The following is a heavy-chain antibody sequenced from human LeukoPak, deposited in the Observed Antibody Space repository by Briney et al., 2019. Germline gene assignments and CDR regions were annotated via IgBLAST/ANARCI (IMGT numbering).Heavy chain of an antibody. CDR1: GGSISSYY. Sequence: PSETLSLTCTVSGGSISSYYWSWIRQPPGKGLEWIGYIYYSGSTNYNPSLKSRVTMSVDTSKNQFSLKLSSVTAADTAVYYCARGVAARPNYYYYYMDVWGKGTTVTASS. J-gene: IGHJ6*03. CDR2: IYYSGST. V-gene: IGHV4-59*12. CDR3: ARGVAARPNYYYYYMDV. D-gene: IGHD6-6*01.